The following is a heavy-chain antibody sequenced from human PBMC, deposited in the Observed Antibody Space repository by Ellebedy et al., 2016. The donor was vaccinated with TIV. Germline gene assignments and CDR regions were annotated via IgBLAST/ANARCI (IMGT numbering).Heavy chain of an antibody. D-gene: IGHD2-15*01. CDR3: ARDMVRYCSGASRSDY. CDR1: GITISSNY. J-gene: IGHJ4*02. V-gene: IGHV3-53*01. Sequence: GGSLRLSCAASGITISSNYMSWVRQAPGKGLEWVSVIYSGGTTYYADSVKGRFTISRDNSKNTLYLQMNSVRAEDTAVYYCARDMVRYCSGASRSDYWGQGTLVTVSS. CDR2: IYSGGTT.